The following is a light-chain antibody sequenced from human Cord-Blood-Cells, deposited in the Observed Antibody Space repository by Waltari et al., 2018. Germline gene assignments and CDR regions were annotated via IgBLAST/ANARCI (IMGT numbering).Light chain of an antibody. CDR1: QSISSY. J-gene: IGKJ2*03. V-gene: IGKV1-39*01. CDR3: QQSNSTPYR. Sequence: LQLTQSPSSLSASVGERVTITCRACQSISSYLNWYQQKPGKAPKLLIYAASSLQSGVPARFSGSGSGTDFTLTISSLQPEDVATYYCQQSNSTPYRFGQGTKLEIK. CDR2: AAS.